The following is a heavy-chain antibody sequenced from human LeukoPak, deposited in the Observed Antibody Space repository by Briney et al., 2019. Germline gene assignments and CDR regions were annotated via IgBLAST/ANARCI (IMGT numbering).Heavy chain of an antibody. CDR2: MNPNSGNT. CDR3: ARDPYYYDSSGSSFDY. D-gene: IGHD3-22*01. CDR1: GYTFTSYD. Sequence: ASVKVSCKASGYTFTSYDINWVRQATGQGLEWMGWMNPNSGNTGYAQKFQGRVTMTRNTSMSTAYMELSSLRSEDTAVYYCARDPYYYDSSGSSFDYWGQGTLVTVSS. J-gene: IGHJ4*02. V-gene: IGHV1-8*01.